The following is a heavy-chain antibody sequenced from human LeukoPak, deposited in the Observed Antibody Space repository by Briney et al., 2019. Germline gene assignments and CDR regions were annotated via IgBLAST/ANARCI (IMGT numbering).Heavy chain of an antibody. D-gene: IGHD3-22*01. CDR2: VYYGGKT. CDR1: DDSISSGAYS. CDR3: AAEYYDSSGYLNWFDP. V-gene: IGHV4-39*07. Sequence: SETLSLTCTVSDDSISSGAYSWVWVRQPPGKGLEFIGTVYYGGKTYYNPSLKSRVTMSVDTPKKHFSLNLTSVTAADTAVYYCAAEYYDSSGYLNWFDPWGQGTLVTVSS. J-gene: IGHJ5*02.